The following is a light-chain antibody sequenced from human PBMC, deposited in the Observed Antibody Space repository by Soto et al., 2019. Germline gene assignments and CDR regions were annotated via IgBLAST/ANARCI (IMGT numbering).Light chain of an antibody. CDR3: QQYGISHNT. Sequence: TVMTQAPGTLSVSPGERATLSCRASQSVSSGYLAWYQQKPGQAPRLLIFGASNRATGIPDRLTGSGSGTDFTLTISRLEPEDVAVYYCQQYGISHNTVGEGPKLEIK. CDR1: QSVSSGY. V-gene: IGKV3-20*01. J-gene: IGKJ2*01. CDR2: GAS.